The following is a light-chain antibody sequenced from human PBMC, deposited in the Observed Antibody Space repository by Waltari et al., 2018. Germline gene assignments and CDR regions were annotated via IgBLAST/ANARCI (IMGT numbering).Light chain of an antibody. CDR1: QSVSNY. CDR2: DAS. Sequence: EIVLTQSPATLSVSPGERATLSCRASQSVSNYLAWYQQKAGQAPRLLIYDASNRATGIPARFSGSGSGTDFTLTISSLEPEDFAVYYCQQRLNWPITFGQGTRLEIK. CDR3: QQRLNWPIT. V-gene: IGKV3-11*01. J-gene: IGKJ5*01.